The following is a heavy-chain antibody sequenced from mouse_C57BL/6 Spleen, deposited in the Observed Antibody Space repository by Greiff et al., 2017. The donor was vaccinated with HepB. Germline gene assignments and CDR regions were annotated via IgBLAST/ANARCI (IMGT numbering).Heavy chain of an antibody. CDR2: IDPANGNT. CDR3: ARSDYYGSSLYYYAMDY. D-gene: IGHD1-1*01. J-gene: IGHJ4*01. V-gene: IGHV14-3*01. Sequence: EVQLQQSVAELVRPGASVKLSCTASGFNIKNTYMHWVKQRPEQGLEWIGRIDPANGNTKYAPKVQGKATITADTSSNTAYLQLSSLTSEDTAIYYCARSDYYGSSLYYYAMDYWGQGTSVTVSS. CDR1: GFNIKNTY.